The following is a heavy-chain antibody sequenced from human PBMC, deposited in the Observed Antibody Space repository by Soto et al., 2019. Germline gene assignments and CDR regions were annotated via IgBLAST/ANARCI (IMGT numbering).Heavy chain of an antibody. CDR3: ARDELRYCSSTSCANGMDV. CDR1: GVSISGYD. Sequence: SETLALTCTVYGVSISGYDLSWIRQPPGKGLEWIGYIYYSGSTNYNPSLKSRVTISVDTSKNQFSLKLSSVTAADTAVYYCARDELRYCSSTSCANGMDVWGQGTTVTVS. J-gene: IGHJ6*02. V-gene: IGHV4-59*01. D-gene: IGHD2-2*01. CDR2: IYYSGST.